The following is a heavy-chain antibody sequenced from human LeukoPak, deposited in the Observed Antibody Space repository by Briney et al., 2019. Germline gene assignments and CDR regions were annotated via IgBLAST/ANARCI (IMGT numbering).Heavy chain of an antibody. Sequence: GGSLRLSCAASGFTFSSYSMNWVRQAPGKGLGWVSYISSSSSTIYYADSVKGRFTISRDNAKNSLYLQMNSLRAEDTAVYYCARAIYYYDSSGYYSTDAFDIWGQGTMVTVSS. D-gene: IGHD3-22*01. CDR3: ARAIYYYDSSGYYSTDAFDI. CDR2: ISSSSSTI. CDR1: GFTFSSYS. J-gene: IGHJ3*02. V-gene: IGHV3-48*01.